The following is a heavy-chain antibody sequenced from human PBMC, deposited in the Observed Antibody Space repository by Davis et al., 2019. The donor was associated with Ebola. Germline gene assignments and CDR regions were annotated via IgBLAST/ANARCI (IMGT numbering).Heavy chain of an antibody. J-gene: IGHJ6*02. CDR1: GFTFSAYD. CDR3: ARQRAEGGGMDV. V-gene: IGHV3-33*05. Sequence: GESLKISCSGSGFTFSAYDFHWVRQAPGKGLQWVAHISYDESQKDFLDSVVGRSTISRDNSKNTLVLQMDSLRVEDTGVYYCARQRAEGGGMDVWGQGTTVTVSS. CDR2: ISYDESQK.